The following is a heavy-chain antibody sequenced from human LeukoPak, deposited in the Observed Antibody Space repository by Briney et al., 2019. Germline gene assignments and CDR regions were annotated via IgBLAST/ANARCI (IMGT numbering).Heavy chain of an antibody. CDR2: IYHSGST. J-gene: IGHJ6*03. Sequence: SGTLSLTCAVSGGSISSSNWWSWVRQPPGKGLEWIGEIYHSGSTNYNPSLKSRVTISVDKSKNQFSLKLSSVIAADTAVYYCARDNLAAAGTSYYYYYMDVWGKGTTVTVSS. CDR1: GGSISSSNW. CDR3: ARDNLAAAGTSYYYYYMDV. D-gene: IGHD6-13*01. V-gene: IGHV4-4*02.